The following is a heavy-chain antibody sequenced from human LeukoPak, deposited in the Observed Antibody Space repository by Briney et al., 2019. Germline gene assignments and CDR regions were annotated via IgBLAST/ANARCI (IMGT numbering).Heavy chain of an antibody. CDR2: IYTSGST. Sequence: PSETLSLTCTVSGGSISSYYWSWIRQPAGKGLEWIGRIYTSGSTNYNPSLKSRVTMSVDTSKNQFSLKLSSVTAADTAVYYCGGTPRKGNWFDPWGQGTLVTVSS. D-gene: IGHD1-14*01. CDR1: GGSISSYY. V-gene: IGHV4-4*07. CDR3: GGTPRKGNWFDP. J-gene: IGHJ5*02.